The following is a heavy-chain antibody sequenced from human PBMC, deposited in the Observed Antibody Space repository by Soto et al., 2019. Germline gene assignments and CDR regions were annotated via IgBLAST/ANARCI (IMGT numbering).Heavy chain of an antibody. J-gene: IGHJ4*02. CDR2: IYYSGST. V-gene: IGHV4-59*01. CDR1: GGSISSYY. D-gene: IGHD6-13*01. Sequence: SETLSLTCTVSGGSISSYYWSWIRQPPGKGLEWIGYIYYSGSTNYNPSLKSRVTISVDTSKNQFSLKLSSVTAADTAVYYCARDFIAAARTRYFDYWGQGTLVTVSS. CDR3: ARDFIAAARTRYFDY.